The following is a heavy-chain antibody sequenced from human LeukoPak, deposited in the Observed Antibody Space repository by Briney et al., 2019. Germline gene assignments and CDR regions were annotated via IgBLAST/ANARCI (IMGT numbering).Heavy chain of an antibody. D-gene: IGHD3-10*01. J-gene: IGHJ4*02. CDR1: GFTFSSYA. CDR2: ISGSGGST. Sequence: PGGSLRLSCAASGFTFSSYAMSWVRQAPGKGLEWVSAISGSGGSTYYADSVKGRFTISRDNSKNTLYLQMNSLRAEDTAVYYCAKDDGYYYGSGSYCLFDYWGQGTLVTVSS. V-gene: IGHV3-23*01. CDR3: AKDDGYYYGSGSYCLFDY.